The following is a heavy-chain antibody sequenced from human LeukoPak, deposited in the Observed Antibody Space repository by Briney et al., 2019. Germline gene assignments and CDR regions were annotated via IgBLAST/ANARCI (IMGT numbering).Heavy chain of an antibody. CDR3: ARGPTYYDFWSASLGDWFDP. D-gene: IGHD3-3*01. V-gene: IGHV1-2*02. CDR1: GYTFTRYY. Sequence: ASVKVSCKASGYTFTRYYMHWVRQAPGQGLEWMGWINPNSGGTNYAQKVQGRVTMTRDTSISTAYMELCRLRSDDTAVYYCARGPTYYDFWSASLGDWFDPWGQGTLVTVSS. J-gene: IGHJ5*02. CDR2: INPNSGGT.